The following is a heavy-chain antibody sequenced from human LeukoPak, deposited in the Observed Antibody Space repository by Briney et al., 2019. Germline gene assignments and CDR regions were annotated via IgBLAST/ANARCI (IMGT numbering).Heavy chain of an antibody. V-gene: IGHV1-2*02. Sequence: ASVKVSCKVSGHRLNEICTHWVRQAPGQGLEWMGWINPNSGGTNYAQKFQGRVTMTRDTSISTAYMELSRLRSDDTAVYYCARAPRGFCSGGSCFDFWGQGTLVTVSS. D-gene: IGHD2-15*01. CDR3: ARAPRGFCSGGSCFDF. CDR2: INPNSGGT. J-gene: IGHJ4*02. CDR1: GHRLNEIC.